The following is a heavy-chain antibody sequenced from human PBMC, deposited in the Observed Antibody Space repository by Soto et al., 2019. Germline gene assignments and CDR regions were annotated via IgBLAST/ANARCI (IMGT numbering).Heavy chain of an antibody. V-gene: IGHV1-2*02. J-gene: IGHJ4*02. CDR3: ATDDYGIFPY. CDR2: IDPRSGGT. D-gene: IGHD3-10*01. CDR1: GYPFTTYY. Sequence: HVQLVQSGTEVKKPGASVRVSCMVSGYPFTTYYIHWVRQAPGQGLEWMGWIDPRSGGTVYEQKFQGRVTITRDTSISTVYMDLSGLTADDTALYSCATDDYGIFPYWGQGSLVTVSS.